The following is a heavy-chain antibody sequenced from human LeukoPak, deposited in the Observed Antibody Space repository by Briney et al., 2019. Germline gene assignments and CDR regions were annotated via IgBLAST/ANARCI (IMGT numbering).Heavy chain of an antibody. D-gene: IGHD6-13*01. CDR2: ISGSGGST. Sequence: GGSLRLSCAGAGFTFSSYAMSWVRQAPGKGLEWVSSISGSGGSTYYADSVKGRFTISRDNSKNALYLQMNSLRVEDTAVYYCAKRVGYYFEYWGQGTLVTVSS. V-gene: IGHV3-23*01. CDR1: GFTFSSYA. J-gene: IGHJ4*02. CDR3: AKRVGYYFEY.